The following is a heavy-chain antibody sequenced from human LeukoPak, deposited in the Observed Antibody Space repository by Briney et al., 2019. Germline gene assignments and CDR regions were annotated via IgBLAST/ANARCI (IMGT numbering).Heavy chain of an antibody. CDR3: ARGGEPVLLWFGELSAYYYYYMDV. Sequence: ASVKVSCKASGYTFTSYGISWVRQAPGQGLEWMGWISAYNGNTNYAQKLQGRVTMTTDTSTSTAYMELRSLRSDDTAVYYCARGGEPVLLWFGELSAYYYYYMDVWGKGTTVTISS. D-gene: IGHD3-10*01. V-gene: IGHV1-18*01. J-gene: IGHJ6*03. CDR1: GYTFTSYG. CDR2: ISAYNGNT.